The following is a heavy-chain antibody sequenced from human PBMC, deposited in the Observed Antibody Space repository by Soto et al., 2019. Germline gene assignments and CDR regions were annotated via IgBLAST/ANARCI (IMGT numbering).Heavy chain of an antibody. CDR2: INAGNGNT. D-gene: IGHD3-10*01. J-gene: IGHJ4*02. V-gene: IGHV1-3*01. CDR1: GYTFTSYA. CDR3: ARGMVRGVIINGIDY. Sequence: QVQLVQSGAEVKKPGASVKVSCKASGYTFTSYAMHWVRQAPGQRLEWMGWINAGNGNTKYSQKFQGRVTITRDTSASTAYMELSSLRSEDTAVYYCARGMVRGVIINGIDYWRQGTLVTVSS.